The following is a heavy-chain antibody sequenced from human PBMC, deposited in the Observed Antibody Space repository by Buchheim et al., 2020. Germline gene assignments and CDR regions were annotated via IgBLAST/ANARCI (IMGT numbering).Heavy chain of an antibody. Sequence: QVQLVESGGGVVQPGRSLRLSCAASGFTFSSYGMHWVRQAPGKGLEWVAVIWYDGSNKYYADSVKGRFSISRDNSKNTRYLQMNSLRAEDTAVYYCARAGRRPSELFRFDYWGQGT. CDR2: IWYDGSNK. V-gene: IGHV3-33*01. J-gene: IGHJ4*02. CDR3: ARAGRRPSELFRFDY. CDR1: GFTFSSYG. D-gene: IGHD1-26*01.